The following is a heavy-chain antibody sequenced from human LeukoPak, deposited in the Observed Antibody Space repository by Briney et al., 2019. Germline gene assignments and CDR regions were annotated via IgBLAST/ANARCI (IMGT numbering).Heavy chain of an antibody. CDR3: ARQAYCSSTSCQIAYAFDI. Sequence: SETLSLTCAVSGYSISSSNWWGWIRQPPGQGLEWIGYIYYSGSTYYNPSLKSRVTMSVDTSKNQFSLKLSSVTAVDTAVYYCARQAYCSSTSCQIAYAFDIWGQGTMVTVSS. D-gene: IGHD2-2*01. J-gene: IGHJ3*02. CDR2: IYYSGST. CDR1: GYSISSSNW. V-gene: IGHV4-28*01.